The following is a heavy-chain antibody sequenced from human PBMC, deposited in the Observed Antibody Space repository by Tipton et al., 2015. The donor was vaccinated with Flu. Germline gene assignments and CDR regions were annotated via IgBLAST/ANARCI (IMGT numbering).Heavy chain of an antibody. Sequence: SLRLSCAASGFTFNNYWMTWVRQAPGKGLEWVANIKQDGSEKYYVDSVKGRFTISRDNAKNSLYLQMNSLRAEDTAVYYCVREIGGGNCYWGQGTLVTVSS. CDR1: GFTFNNYW. V-gene: IGHV3-7*01. CDR2: IKQDGSEK. D-gene: IGHD2-15*01. J-gene: IGHJ4*02. CDR3: VREIGGGNCY.